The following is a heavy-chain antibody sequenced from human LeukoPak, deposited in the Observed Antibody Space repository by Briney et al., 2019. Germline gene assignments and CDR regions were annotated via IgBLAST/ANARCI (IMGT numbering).Heavy chain of an antibody. Sequence: ASVKVSCKASGYTFTSYYMHWVRQAPGQGLEWMGIINPSGGSTSYAQKLQGRVTMTRDTSTSTVYMELSSLRSEDTAVYYCARWFSIGGGDYYGMDVWGQGTTVTVSS. D-gene: IGHD2-21*01. CDR3: ARWFSIGGGDYYGMDV. V-gene: IGHV1-46*01. CDR1: GYTFTSYY. J-gene: IGHJ6*02. CDR2: INPSGGST.